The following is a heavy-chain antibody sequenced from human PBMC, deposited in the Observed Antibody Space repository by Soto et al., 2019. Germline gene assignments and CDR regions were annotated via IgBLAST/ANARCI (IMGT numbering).Heavy chain of an antibody. CDR1: GFTFSRNA. V-gene: IGHV3-30*14. D-gene: IGHD2-21*02. Sequence: GGSLRLSCAASGFTFSRNAMHWVRQAPGKGLEWVAIISKDGRNKYYADSVKGRSTISRDNSKNTLYLQMNSLRAEDTAVYYCARGLSGNSAGDYFDYWGQGTLVTVSS. CDR2: ISKDGRNK. J-gene: IGHJ4*02. CDR3: ARGLSGNSAGDYFDY.